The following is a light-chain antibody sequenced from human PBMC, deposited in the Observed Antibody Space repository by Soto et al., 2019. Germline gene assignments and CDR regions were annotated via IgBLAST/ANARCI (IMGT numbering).Light chain of an antibody. CDR2: IAS. CDR1: QGIRNY. CDR3: QQLNSYPLT. J-gene: IGKJ4*01. Sequence: DIQLTQSPSFLSASVGDRVTIACRASQGIRNYLAWYQQKPGRAPKLLIYIASTLQTGVPSRFSGSQSGTEFTLTITSLQPEDFESYYCQQLNSYPLTFGGGTKVDIX. V-gene: IGKV1-9*01.